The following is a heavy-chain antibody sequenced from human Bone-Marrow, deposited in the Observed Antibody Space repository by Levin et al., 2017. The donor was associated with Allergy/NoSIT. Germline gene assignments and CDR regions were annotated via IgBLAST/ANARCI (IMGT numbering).Heavy chain of an antibody. J-gene: IGHJ1*01. V-gene: IGHV3-74*01. D-gene: IGHD5-12*01. CDR2: INSDGSST. CDR3: AREGYDFDFQH. CDR1: GFTFSSYW. Sequence: GGSLRLSCAASGFTFSSYWMHWVRQAPGKGLVWVSRINSDGSSTSYADSVKGRFTISRDNAKNTLYLQMNSLRAEDTAVYYCAREGYDFDFQHWGQGTLVTVSS.